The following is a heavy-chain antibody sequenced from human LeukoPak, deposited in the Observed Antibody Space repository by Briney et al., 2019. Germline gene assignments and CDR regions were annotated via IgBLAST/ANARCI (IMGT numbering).Heavy chain of an antibody. J-gene: IGHJ6*02. CDR2: IYYSGST. V-gene: IGHV4-59*01. Sequence: SETLSLTCTVSGGSISSYYWSWIRQPPGKGLEWIGYIYYSGSTNYNPSLKSRVTISVDTSKNQFSLKLSSVTAADTAVYYCARMWDGYSTGGFYYYYGMDVWGQGTTVTVSS. CDR1: GGSISSYY. CDR3: ARMWDGYSTGGFYYYYGMDV. D-gene: IGHD5-24*01.